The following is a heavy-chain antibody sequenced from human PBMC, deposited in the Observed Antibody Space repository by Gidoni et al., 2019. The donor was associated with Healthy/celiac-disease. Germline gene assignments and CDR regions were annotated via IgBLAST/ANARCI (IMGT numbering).Heavy chain of an antibody. J-gene: IGHJ4*02. D-gene: IGHD2-21*01. CDR1: GFTFSSYS. CDR3: ARGTVVVIAASFDY. CDR2: ISSSSSYI. V-gene: IGHV3-21*01. Sequence: EVQLVESGGGLVKPGGSLRLSCAASGFTFSSYSMNWVRQAPGKGLEWVSSISSSSSYIYYADSVKGRFTISRDNAKNSLYLQMNSLRAEDTAVYYCARGTVVVIAASFDYWGQGTLVTVSS.